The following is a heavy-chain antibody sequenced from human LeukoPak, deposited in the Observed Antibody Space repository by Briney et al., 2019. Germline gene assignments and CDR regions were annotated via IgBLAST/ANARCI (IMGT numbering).Heavy chain of an antibody. CDR2: ISSSSSYI. CDR3: ARAAGHYYFDY. Sequence: GGSLRLSCAASGFTFSSYSMHWVRQAPGKGLEWVSSISSSSSYIYYADSVKGRFTISRDNAKNSLYLQMNSLRAEDTAVYYCARAAGHYYFDYWGQGTLVTVSS. CDR1: GFTFSSYS. V-gene: IGHV3-21*01. D-gene: IGHD6-13*01. J-gene: IGHJ4*02.